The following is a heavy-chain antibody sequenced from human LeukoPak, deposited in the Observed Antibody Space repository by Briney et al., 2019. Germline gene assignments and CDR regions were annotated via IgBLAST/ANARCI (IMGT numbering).Heavy chain of an antibody. CDR2: IGGTGDNT. CDR3: ARDGPGY. Sequence: GGSLRLSCAASGFTFRLYAMNWVRQAPGKGPEWVSAIGGTGDNTYYADSVRGRFTISRDNSKTTLYLQMNSLRAEDTAVYYCARDGPGYWGQGTLVTVSS. V-gene: IGHV3-23*01. CDR1: GFTFRLYA. J-gene: IGHJ4*02.